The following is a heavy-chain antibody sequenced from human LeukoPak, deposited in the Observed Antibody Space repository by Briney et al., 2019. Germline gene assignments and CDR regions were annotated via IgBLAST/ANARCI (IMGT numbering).Heavy chain of an antibody. D-gene: IGHD2-15*01. CDR2: IKQDGSEK. Sequence: GGSLRLACAASGFTFSSYWMSWVRQAPGKGLEWVANIKQDGSEKYYVDSVKGRFTISRDNAKNSLYLQMNSLRAEDTAVYYCARDVAGLSIYYYYYYMDVWGKGTTVTVSS. CDR3: ARDVAGLSIYYYYYYMDV. J-gene: IGHJ6*03. V-gene: IGHV3-7*01. CDR1: GFTFSSYW.